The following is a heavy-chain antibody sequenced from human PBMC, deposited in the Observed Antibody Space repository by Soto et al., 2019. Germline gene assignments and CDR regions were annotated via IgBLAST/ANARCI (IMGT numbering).Heavy chain of an antibody. V-gene: IGHV3-48*01. D-gene: IGHD2-15*01. J-gene: IGHJ4*02. CDR3: ARAAARGYCSGGSCYLTLGY. CDR2: ISSSSSTI. CDR1: GFTFSSYS. Sequence: GGSLRLSCAASGFTFSSYSMNWVRQAPGKGLEWVSYISSSSSTIYYADSVKGRFTISRDNAKNSLYLQMNSLRAEDTAVYYCARAAARGYCSGGSCYLTLGYWGQGTLVTVSS.